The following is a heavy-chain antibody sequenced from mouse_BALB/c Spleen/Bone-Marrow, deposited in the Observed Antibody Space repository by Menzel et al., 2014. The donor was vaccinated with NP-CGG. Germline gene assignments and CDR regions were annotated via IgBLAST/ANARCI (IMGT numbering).Heavy chain of an antibody. J-gene: IGHJ2*01. CDR1: RFTFSNYA. CDR3: ARQENWALDY. V-gene: IGHV5-9-3*01. Sequence: EVKLVESGGGLVKPGGSLKLSCAASRFTFSNYAMSWVRQTPEKRLEWVAIISSGGSYTYYPDSVKGRFTISRDNAQNTLYLQMSSLRSEDTAMYFCARQENWALDYWGQGTTLTVSS. CDR2: ISSGGSYT. D-gene: IGHD4-1*01.